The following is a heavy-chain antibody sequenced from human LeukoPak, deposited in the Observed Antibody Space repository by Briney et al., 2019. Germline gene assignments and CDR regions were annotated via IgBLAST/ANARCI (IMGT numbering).Heavy chain of an antibody. CDR3: ASLGIAAAAY. Sequence: GGSLRLSCAASGFTFSSYSMNWVRQAPGKGLEWVSYIRSSSSTIYYADSVKGRFTISRDNAMNSLYLQMNSLRAEDTAVYYCASLGIAAAAYWGQGTLVTVSS. D-gene: IGHD6-13*01. J-gene: IGHJ4*02. CDR1: GFTFSSYS. CDR2: IRSSSSTI. V-gene: IGHV3-48*01.